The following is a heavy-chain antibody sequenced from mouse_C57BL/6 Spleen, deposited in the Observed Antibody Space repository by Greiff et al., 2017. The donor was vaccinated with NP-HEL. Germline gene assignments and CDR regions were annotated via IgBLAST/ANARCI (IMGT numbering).Heavy chain of an antibody. V-gene: IGHV3-6*01. D-gene: IGHD2-3*01. Sequence: EVQLQESGPGLVKPSQSLSLTCSVTGYSITSGYYWNWIRQFPGNKLEWMGYISYDGSNKYNPSLKNRISITRDTSKNQFFLKLNSVTTEDTATYYCARDDYDGYPAWFAYWGQGTLVTVSA. CDR3: ARDDYDGYPAWFAY. J-gene: IGHJ3*01. CDR1: GYSITSGYY. CDR2: ISYDGSN.